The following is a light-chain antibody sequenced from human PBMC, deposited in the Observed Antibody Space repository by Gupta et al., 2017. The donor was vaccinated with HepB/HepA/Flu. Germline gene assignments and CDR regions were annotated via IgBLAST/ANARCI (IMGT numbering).Light chain of an antibody. CDR2: AAS. V-gene: IGKV1-27*01. CDR1: QGIRNY. CDR3: QKYNSAPRT. Sequence: SKVTKDPSYLSASVGDRVTITCRASQGIRNYLAWYQQKPGKVPKLLIYAASTLQSGVPSRFTGSGSGTDFPLTISSRQPEDVATYYCQKYNSAPRTFGQGTKVEIK. J-gene: IGKJ1*01.